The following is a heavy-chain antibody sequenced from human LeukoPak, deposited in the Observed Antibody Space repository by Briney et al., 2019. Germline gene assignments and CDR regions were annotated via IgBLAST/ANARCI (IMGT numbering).Heavy chain of an antibody. Sequence: GASVKVSCKASGYTFTGYYMHWVRQAPGQGLEWMGWINTNTGNPTYAQGFTGRFVFSLDTSVSTAYLQISSLKAEDTAVYYCARVSSSRTIDYWGQGTLVTVSS. CDR1: GYTFTGYY. D-gene: IGHD6-13*01. CDR2: INTNTGNP. V-gene: IGHV7-4-1*02. J-gene: IGHJ4*02. CDR3: ARVSSSRTIDY.